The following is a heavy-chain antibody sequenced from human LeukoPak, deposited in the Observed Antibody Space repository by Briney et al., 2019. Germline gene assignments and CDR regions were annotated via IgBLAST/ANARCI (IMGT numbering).Heavy chain of an antibody. D-gene: IGHD3-3*01. CDR3: AREGGFYRPLDY. CDR2: VHLDGRT. V-gene: IGHV4-4*02. CDR1: GGSVTSTNW. J-gene: IGHJ4*02. Sequence: SGTLSLTCGVSGGSVTSTNWWTWVRQPPGRGLEWIGEVHLDGRTNYNPSLKSRLTMSVDLSENHISLKLTSVTAADTAVYYCAREGGFYRPLDYSGQGTLVTVSS.